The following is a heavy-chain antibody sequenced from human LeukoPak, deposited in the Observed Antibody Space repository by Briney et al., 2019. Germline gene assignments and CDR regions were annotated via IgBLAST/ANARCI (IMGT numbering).Heavy chain of an antibody. V-gene: IGHV3-15*01. J-gene: IGHJ4*02. CDR2: IKSKRERGTT. Sequence: GGALRLSCAASGFTFSNGWMRWVPQAPGKGLEGGGRIKSKRERGTTDEAAPVKGRFTISRDGSTNTGYLHMNSLKTEDTAVYFCTSNLYCSTSSCYTLDNWGQGTLVAVSP. CDR1: GFTFSNGW. D-gene: IGHD2-2*02. CDR3: TSNLYCSTSSCYTLDN.